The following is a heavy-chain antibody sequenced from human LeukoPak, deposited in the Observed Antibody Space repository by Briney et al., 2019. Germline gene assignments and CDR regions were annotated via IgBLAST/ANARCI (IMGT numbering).Heavy chain of an antibody. CDR3: VRDKWEPRYAFDI. CDR2: IYTSGST. Sequence: PSETLSLTCTVSGGSISSGSYYWSWIRQPAGKGLEWIGRIYTSGSTNYNPSLKSRVTISVDKSKTQFSLKLSSVTAADTAVYYCVRDKWEPRYAFDIWGQGTMVTVSS. J-gene: IGHJ3*02. D-gene: IGHD1-26*01. V-gene: IGHV4-61*02. CDR1: GGSISSGSYY.